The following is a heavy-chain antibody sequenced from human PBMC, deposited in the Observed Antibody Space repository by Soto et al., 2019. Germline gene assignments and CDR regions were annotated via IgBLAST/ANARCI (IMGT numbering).Heavy chain of an antibody. CDR2: IYYSGST. J-gene: IGHJ5*02. D-gene: IGHD6-13*01. CDR3: VRRQQLVPDWFDP. CDR1: GGSISSSSYY. Sequence: QLQLQESGPGLVKPSETLSLTCTVSGGSISSSSYYWGWIRQPPGKGLEWIGSIYYSGSTYYNPSLKSRVTISVDTSKKQFSLKLSSVTAADTAVYYCVRRQQLVPDWFDPWGQGTLVTVSS. V-gene: IGHV4-39*01.